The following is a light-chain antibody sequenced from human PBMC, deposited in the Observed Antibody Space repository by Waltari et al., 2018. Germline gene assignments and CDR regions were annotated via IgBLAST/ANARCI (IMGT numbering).Light chain of an antibody. J-gene: IGKJ5*01. CDR2: DAS. V-gene: IGKV3-11*01. Sequence: EIVLTQSPATLSLSPGERATLSCRASQSVSNYLAWYQKKPGQAPRLLIYDASNRATGIPTRFSGSGSGTDFTLTISSLEAEDFAVYYWQQRSNWPPAITFGQGTRLEIK. CDR3: QQRSNWPPAIT. CDR1: QSVSNY.